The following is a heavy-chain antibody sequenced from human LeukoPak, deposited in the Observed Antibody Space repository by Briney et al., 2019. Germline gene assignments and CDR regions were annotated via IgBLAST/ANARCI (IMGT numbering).Heavy chain of an antibody. V-gene: IGHV4-59*01. Sequence: SETLSLTCTVSGGSISSYYWSWIRQPPGKGLEWIGYICYSGSTNYNPSLKSRVTISVDTSKNQFSLKLSSVTAADTAVYYCARESYGRYNWFDPWGQGTLVTVSS. CDR2: ICYSGST. CDR3: ARESYGRYNWFDP. CDR1: GGSISSYY. D-gene: IGHD1-1*01. J-gene: IGHJ5*02.